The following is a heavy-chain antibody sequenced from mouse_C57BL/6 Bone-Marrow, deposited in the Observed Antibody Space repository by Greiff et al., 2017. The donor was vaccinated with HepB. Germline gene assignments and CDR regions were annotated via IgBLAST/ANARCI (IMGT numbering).Heavy chain of an antibody. Sequence: QVQLQQPGAELVRPGTSVKLSCKASGYTFTSYWMHWVKQRPGQGLEWIGVIDPSDSYTNYNQKFKGKATLTVDTSSSTAYMQLSSLTSEDSAVYYCARGAVFTTAPEGDYWGQGTTLTVSS. J-gene: IGHJ2*01. CDR2: IDPSDSYT. V-gene: IGHV1-59*01. CDR1: GYTFTSYW. CDR3: ARGAVFTTAPEGDY. D-gene: IGHD1-2*01.